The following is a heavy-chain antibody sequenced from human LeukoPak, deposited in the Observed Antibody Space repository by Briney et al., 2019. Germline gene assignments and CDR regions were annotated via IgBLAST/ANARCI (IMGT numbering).Heavy chain of an antibody. J-gene: IGHJ6*03. CDR1: GYTFTSYG. D-gene: IGHD6-13*01. CDR2: ISAYSGNT. Sequence: GASVKVSCKASGYTFTSYGISWVRQAPGQGLEWMGWISAYSGNTNYAQKLQGRVTMTTDTSTSTAYMELRSLRSDDTAVYYCARGSTPGYSSSLGYYYYYMDVWGKGTTVTVSS. V-gene: IGHV1-18*01. CDR3: ARGSTPGYSSSLGYYYYYMDV.